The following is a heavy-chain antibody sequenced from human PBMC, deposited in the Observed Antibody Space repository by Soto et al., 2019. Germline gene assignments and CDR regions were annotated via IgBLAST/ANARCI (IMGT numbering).Heavy chain of an antibody. J-gene: IGHJ4*02. CDR2: INTEGSIT. D-gene: IGHD3-10*01. CDR3: ARASPLLWFGESPPAFDY. Sequence: GKGLVWVSRINTEGSITSYADSVKGRFTISRDNAKNTLYLQMNSLRAEDTAVYYCARASPLLWFGESPPAFDYWGQGTLVTVYS. V-gene: IGHV3-74*01.